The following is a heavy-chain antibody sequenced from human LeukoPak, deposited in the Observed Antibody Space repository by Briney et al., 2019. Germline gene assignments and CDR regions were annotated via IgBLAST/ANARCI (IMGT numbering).Heavy chain of an antibody. V-gene: IGHV3-66*01. CDR2: IYNGGTP. J-gene: IGHJ4*02. CDR1: GLTVTSNH. D-gene: IGHD6-6*01. CDR3: ARDSSSYYFDY. Sequence: GSLRLSCAASGLTVTSNHMNWVRQAPGKGLEWVSIIYNGGTPYYADSLKDRFTISRDDSINTLYLQTNSLRAEDTAVYYCARDSSSYYFDYWGQGTLFTVSS.